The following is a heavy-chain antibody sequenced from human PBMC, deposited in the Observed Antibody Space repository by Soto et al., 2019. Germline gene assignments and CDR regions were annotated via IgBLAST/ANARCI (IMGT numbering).Heavy chain of an antibody. D-gene: IGHD5-12*01. CDR1: GGSISSGDYY. J-gene: IGHJ4*02. V-gene: IGHV4-30-4*01. Sequence: SETLSLTCTVSGGSISSGDYYWSWIRQPPGKGLEWIGYIYYSGSTYYNPSLKSRVTISVDTSKNQFSLKLSSVTAADTAVYYCARSFNSGPYDYWGQGTLVNV. CDR2: IYYSGST. CDR3: ARSFNSGPYDY.